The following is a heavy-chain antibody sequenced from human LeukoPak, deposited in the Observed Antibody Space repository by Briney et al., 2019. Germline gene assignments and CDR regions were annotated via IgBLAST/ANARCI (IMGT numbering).Heavy chain of an antibody. V-gene: IGHV3-21*01. CDR3: ARPGYYYDSSGYYGAFDI. Sequence: PGGSLRLSCAASGFTFSSYAMNWVRQAPGKGLEWVSSISSTSSYIYYADSVKGRFTISRDNAKNSLYLQMNSLRAEDTAVYYCARPGYYYDSSGYYGAFDIWGQGTMVTVSS. J-gene: IGHJ3*02. CDR2: ISSTSSYI. CDR1: GFTFSSYA. D-gene: IGHD3-22*01.